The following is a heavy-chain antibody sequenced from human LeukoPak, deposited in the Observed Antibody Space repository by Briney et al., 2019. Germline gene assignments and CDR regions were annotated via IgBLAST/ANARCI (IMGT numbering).Heavy chain of an antibody. CDR1: GYTFTTYG. Sequence: ASVKVSCKASGYTFTTYGISWVRQAPGQGLEWMGWISAYNGNTNYAQKLQGRVTMTTDTSTSTAYMELRSLRSDDTAVYYCARVGPPSYGIAVAGPLDHWGQGTLVTVSS. CDR3: ARVGPPSYGIAVAGPLDH. J-gene: IGHJ4*02. V-gene: IGHV1-18*01. CDR2: ISAYNGNT. D-gene: IGHD6-19*01.